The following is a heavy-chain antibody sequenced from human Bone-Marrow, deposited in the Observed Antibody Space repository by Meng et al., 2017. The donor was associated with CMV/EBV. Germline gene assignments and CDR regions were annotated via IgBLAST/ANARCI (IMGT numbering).Heavy chain of an antibody. CDR3: ARFASAGSKPGTIFGVELPDAFDI. CDR2: ISWNSGSI. V-gene: IGHV3-9*01. D-gene: IGHD3-3*01. J-gene: IGHJ3*02. Sequence: SLKISCAASGFTFDDYAMHWVRQAPGKGLEWVSGISWNSGSIGYADSVKGRFTISRDNAKNSLYLQMNSLRAEDTAVYYCARFASAGSKPGTIFGVELPDAFDIWGQGTMVTVSS. CDR1: GFTFDDYA.